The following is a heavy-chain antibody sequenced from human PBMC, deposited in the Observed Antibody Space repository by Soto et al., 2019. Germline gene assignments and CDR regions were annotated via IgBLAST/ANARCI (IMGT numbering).Heavy chain of an antibody. CDR3: ARGSDILTGYYDYYFYY. V-gene: IGHV1-2*04. CDR1: GYTFTGYC. D-gene: IGHD3-9*01. J-gene: IGHJ4*02. Sequence: ASVKVSCKASGYTFTGYCVHWVRQAPGQGLEWMGWINPNSGGTNYAQKFQGWVTMTRDTSISTAYMELSRLRSDDTAVYYCARGSDILTGYYDYYFYYWGQGTLVTVSS. CDR2: INPNSGGT.